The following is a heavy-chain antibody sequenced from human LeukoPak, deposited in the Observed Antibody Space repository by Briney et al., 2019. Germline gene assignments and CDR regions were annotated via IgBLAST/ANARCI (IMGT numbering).Heavy chain of an antibody. V-gene: IGHV3-23*01. Sequence: GGSLRLSCAASGFTFDDYGMSWVRQAPGKGLEWVSTIRGSGGNTYYADSVKGRFTISRDTSKNTLYLQMNSLRAEDTALYYCARYCSGTCYSGFQYWGQGTLVTVSS. J-gene: IGHJ4*02. D-gene: IGHD2-2*01. CDR1: GFTFDDYG. CDR3: ARYCSGTCYSGFQY. CDR2: IRGSGGNT.